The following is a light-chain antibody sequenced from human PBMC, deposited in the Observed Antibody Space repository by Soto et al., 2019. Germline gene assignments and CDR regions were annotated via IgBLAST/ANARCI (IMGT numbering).Light chain of an antibody. CDR1: SSDIGGYKY. J-gene: IGLJ2*01. CDR2: EVT. CDR3: SSYTSSSTLV. Sequence: QSALTQPASVSGSPGQSITISCTGTSSDIGGYKYVSWYQQHPGKAPKLMIYEVTNRPSGVSDRYSGSKFGNTASLTISGLQTEDEADYYCSSYTSSSTLVFGGGTKLTVL. V-gene: IGLV2-14*01.